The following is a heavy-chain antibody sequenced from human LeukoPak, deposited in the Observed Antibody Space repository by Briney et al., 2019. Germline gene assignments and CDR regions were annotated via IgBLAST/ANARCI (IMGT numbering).Heavy chain of an antibody. D-gene: IGHD2-2*01. V-gene: IGHV4-34*01. Sequence: SETLSLACAVYGGSFSGYYWSWIRQPPGKGLEWIGEINHSGSTNYNPSLKSRVTISVDTSKNQFSLKLSSVTAADTAVYYCAKDFGMVVVPAAQGGDYYYYGMDVWGKGTTVTVSS. CDR2: INHSGST. CDR3: AKDFGMVVVPAAQGGDYYYYGMDV. J-gene: IGHJ6*04. CDR1: GGSFSGYY.